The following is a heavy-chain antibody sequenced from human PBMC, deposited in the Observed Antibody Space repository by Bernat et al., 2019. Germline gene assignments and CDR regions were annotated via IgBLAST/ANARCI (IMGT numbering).Heavy chain of an antibody. D-gene: IGHD2-21*02. J-gene: IGHJ4*02. CDR1: GYTFTSYY. V-gene: IGHV1-46*03. Sequence: QVQLVQSGAEVKKPGASVKVSCKASGYTFTSYYMHWVRQAPGQGLEWMGIINPSGGSTSYAQKFQGRVTMTRDTSTSTVYMELSSLRSEDTAVYYCARDGITYCGGDCYSDYWGQGTLVIVSS. CDR2: INPSGGST. CDR3: ARDGITYCGGDCYSDY.